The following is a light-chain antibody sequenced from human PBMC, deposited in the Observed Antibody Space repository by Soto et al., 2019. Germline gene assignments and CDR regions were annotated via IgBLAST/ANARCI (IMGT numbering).Light chain of an antibody. CDR1: SSDVGSYNS. V-gene: IGLV2-14*03. Sequence: QSALTQPASVSGSPGQSIAISCTGTSSDVGSYNSVSWYQQYPGKAPKLIIHDVNNRPSGISDRFSGSKSGNTASLTISGLQAEDEADYYCSACTSSTSFVFGAGTKLTVL. J-gene: IGLJ1*01. CDR3: SACTSSTSFV. CDR2: DVN.